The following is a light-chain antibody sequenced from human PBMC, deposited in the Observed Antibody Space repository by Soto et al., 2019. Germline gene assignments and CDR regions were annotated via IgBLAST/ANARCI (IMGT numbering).Light chain of an antibody. CDR1: QGISSY. J-gene: IGKJ3*01. V-gene: IGKV1-9*01. CDR3: QQLNSYPLT. Sequence: DIQLTQSPSFLSASVGDRVTITCRASQGISSYLAWYQQKPGKAPKLLIYAASTLQSGFPSRFSGSGSGTEFTLTIGSLQPEDFATYYCQQLNSYPLTFGPGTKVDI. CDR2: AAS.